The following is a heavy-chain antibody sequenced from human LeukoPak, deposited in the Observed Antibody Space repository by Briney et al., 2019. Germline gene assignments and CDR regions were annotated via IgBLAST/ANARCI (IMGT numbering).Heavy chain of an antibody. CDR1: GGSISSGSYY. CDR3: ASAEGAFDI. Sequence: TLSLTCTVSGGSISSGSYYWSWIRQPAGKGLEWIGHIYTSGSTNYNPSLKSRVTISVDTSKNQFSLKLSSVTAADTAVYYCASAEGAFDIWGQGTMVTVSS. V-gene: IGHV4-61*09. J-gene: IGHJ3*02. CDR2: IYTSGST.